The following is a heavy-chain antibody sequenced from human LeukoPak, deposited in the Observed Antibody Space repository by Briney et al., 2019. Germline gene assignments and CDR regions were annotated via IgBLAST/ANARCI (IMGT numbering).Heavy chain of an antibody. Sequence: SVKVSCKASGGTFSSYAISWVRQAPGQGLEWMGRIIPIFGTANYAQKFQGRVTITTDESTSTAYTELSSLRSEDTAVYYCARLGDDYVWGNYRSSYFDYWGQGTLVTVSS. J-gene: IGHJ4*02. CDR1: GGTFSSYA. D-gene: IGHD3-16*02. CDR3: ARLGDDYVWGNYRSSYFDY. V-gene: IGHV1-69*05. CDR2: IIPIFGTA.